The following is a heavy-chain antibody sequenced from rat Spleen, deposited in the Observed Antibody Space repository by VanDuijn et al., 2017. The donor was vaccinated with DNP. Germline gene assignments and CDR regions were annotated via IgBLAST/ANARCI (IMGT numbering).Heavy chain of an antibody. D-gene: IGHD1-11*01. Sequence: EVQLQESGPGLVKPSQSLSLTCSVTTYSITSNYWGWIRKFPGNKMEWMGYISYSGSTSYNPSLKSRISITRDTSKNQFFLQLNSITTEDTATYYCARGLNYGGYNYYWYFDFWGPGAMVTVSS. V-gene: IGHV3-1*01. CDR1: TYSITSNY. J-gene: IGHJ1*01. CDR3: ARGLNYGGYNYYWYFDF. CDR2: ISYSGST.